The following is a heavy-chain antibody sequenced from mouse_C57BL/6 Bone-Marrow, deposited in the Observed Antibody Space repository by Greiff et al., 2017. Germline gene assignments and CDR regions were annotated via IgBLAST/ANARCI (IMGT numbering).Heavy chain of an antibody. D-gene: IGHD1-1*01. CDR3: ARYHVSYGFAY. Sequence: VQLQQSGAELARPGASVKLSCKASGYTFTSYGMSWVKQRTGQGLEWIGEIYPRSGSTDYNEKFKGKATLTADKSSSTAYMELSRLTSEDSAVYFCARYHVSYGFAYWGRGHLVPVTA. CDR2: IYPRSGST. CDR1: GYTFTSYG. J-gene: IGHJ3*01. V-gene: IGHV1-81*01.